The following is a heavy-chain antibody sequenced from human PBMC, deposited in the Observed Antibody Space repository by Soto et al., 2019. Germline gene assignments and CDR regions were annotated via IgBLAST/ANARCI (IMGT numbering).Heavy chain of an antibody. D-gene: IGHD5-12*01. CDR3: VRVVAIPGYPDN. Sequence: QVQLVQSGAEVRQPASSVKVSCKTSGGTFSSYAISWVRQAPGQGLEWMGGIVPIVDTSTYEQKFQGRVTITADESTSTVYMELSSLRSDDTAVYYCVRVVAIPGYPDNWGQGTLVTV. CDR1: GGTFSSYA. J-gene: IGHJ4*02. CDR2: IVPIVDTS. V-gene: IGHV1-69*12.